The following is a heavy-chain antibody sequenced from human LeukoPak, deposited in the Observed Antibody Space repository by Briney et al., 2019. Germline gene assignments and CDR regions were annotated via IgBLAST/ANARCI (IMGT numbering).Heavy chain of an antibody. CDR2: INWNGGSR. Sequence: GGSLRLSCAASGFTFDDYGMSGVRQAPGKGLEWVSGINWNGGSRGYADSVRGRFTISRDNAKNSLYLQMNSLRAEDTALYYCARVLATGSGWFDPWGQGTLVTVSS. D-gene: IGHD6-13*01. V-gene: IGHV3-20*04. J-gene: IGHJ5*02. CDR3: ARVLATGSGWFDP. CDR1: GFTFDDYG.